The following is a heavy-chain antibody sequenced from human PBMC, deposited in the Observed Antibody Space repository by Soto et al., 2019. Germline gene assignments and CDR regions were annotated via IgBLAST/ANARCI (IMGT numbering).Heavy chain of an antibody. D-gene: IGHD2-15*01. CDR3: ARHYCSGGSCHLYYMDV. J-gene: IGHJ6*03. CDR2: IYYSGST. V-gene: IGHV4-59*08. Sequence: SETLSLTCAVYGGSFSGYYWSWIRQPPGKGLEWIGYIYYSGSTNYNPSLKSRVTISVDTSKNQFSLKLSSVTAADTAVYYCARHYCSGGSCHLYYMDVWGKGTTVTVSS. CDR1: GGSFSGYY.